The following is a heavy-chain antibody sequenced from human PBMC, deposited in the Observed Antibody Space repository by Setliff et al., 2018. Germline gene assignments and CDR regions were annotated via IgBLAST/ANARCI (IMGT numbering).Heavy chain of an antibody. Sequence: ASVKVSCKASGYTFTNYALHWLRQAPGQRLEWMAYINGGNGNTHHSQKFRGRVTVTRDTSASTVFMELSTLRSEDTAVYYCARETYDILTGYTYWYFDLWGRGTLVTVSS. D-gene: IGHD3-9*01. V-gene: IGHV1-3*01. CDR1: GYTFTNYA. CDR2: INGGNGNT. J-gene: IGHJ2*01. CDR3: ARETYDILTGYTYWYFDL.